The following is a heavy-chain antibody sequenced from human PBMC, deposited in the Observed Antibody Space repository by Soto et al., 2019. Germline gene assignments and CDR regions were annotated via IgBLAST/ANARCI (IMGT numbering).Heavy chain of an antibody. CDR3: ARGPPRVGDSSGYFFDY. CDR2: ISSSSSTI. V-gene: IGHV3-48*02. Sequence: PGGSLRLSCAASGFILSSYSMNWVRQAPGKGLEWVSYISSSSSTIYYADSVKGRFTVSRDNAKNSLYLQMNSLRDEDTAVYYCARGPPRVGDSSGYFFDYWGQGTLVTVSS. J-gene: IGHJ4*02. CDR1: GFILSSYS. D-gene: IGHD3-22*01.